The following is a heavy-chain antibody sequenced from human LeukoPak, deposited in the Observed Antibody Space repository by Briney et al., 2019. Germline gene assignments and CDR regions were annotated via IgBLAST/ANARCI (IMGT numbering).Heavy chain of an antibody. V-gene: IGHV3-7*01. J-gene: IGHJ4*02. D-gene: IGHD6-13*01. CDR3: ARDGIAAAGYYFDY. CDR1: GFTFSSYW. Sequence: GGSLRLSCAASGFTFSSYWMSWVCQAPGKGLEWVANIKQDGSEKYYVDSVKGRFTISRDNAKNSLYLQMNSLRAEDTAVYYCARDGIAAAGYYFDYWGQGTLVTVSS. CDR2: IKQDGSEK.